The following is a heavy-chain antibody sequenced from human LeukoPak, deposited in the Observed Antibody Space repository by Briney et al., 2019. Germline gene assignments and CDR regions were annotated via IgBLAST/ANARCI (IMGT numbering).Heavy chain of an antibody. V-gene: IGHV4-61*02. D-gene: IGHD6-6*01. CDR3: ARDGRSIAARPSPSGWFDP. CDR1: GGSISSGSYY. J-gene: IGHJ5*02. Sequence: SQTLSLTCTVSGGSISSGSYYWSWIRQPAGKGLEWIGRIYTSGSTNYNPSLKSRVTISVDTSKNQFSLKLSSVTAADTAVYYCARDGRSIAARPSPSGWFDPWGQGTLLTVSS. CDR2: IYTSGST.